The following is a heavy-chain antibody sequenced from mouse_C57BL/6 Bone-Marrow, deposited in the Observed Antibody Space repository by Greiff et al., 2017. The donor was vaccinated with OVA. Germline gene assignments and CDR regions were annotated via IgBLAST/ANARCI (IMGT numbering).Heavy chain of an antibody. V-gene: IGHV5-16*01. CDR3: AREDYYGSSPYWYFDV. CDR2: INYDGSST. D-gene: IGHD1-1*01. J-gene: IGHJ1*03. Sequence: DVKLVESEGGLVQPGSSMKLSCTASGFTFSDYYMAWVRQVPEKGLEWVANINYDGSSTYYLDSLKSRFIISRDNATNILYLQMSSLKSEDTATYYCAREDYYGSSPYWYFDVWGTGTTVTVSS. CDR1: GFTFSDYY.